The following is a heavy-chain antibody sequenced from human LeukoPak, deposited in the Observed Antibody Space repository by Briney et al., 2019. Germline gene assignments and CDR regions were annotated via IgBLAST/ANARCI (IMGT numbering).Heavy chain of an antibody. D-gene: IGHD2-21*02. CDR3: ARSTYCGGDCYPALGY. CDR1: GFTFSSDS. CDR2: ISSSNNTI. J-gene: IGHJ4*02. Sequence: PGGSLRLSCAASGFTFSSDSMNWVRHAPQKGLDWVSYISSSNNTIYYADSVKGRFTISRDNAKNSLYLQMNSLRDEDTAVYYCARSTYCGGDCYPALGYWGQGTPVTVSS. V-gene: IGHV3-48*02.